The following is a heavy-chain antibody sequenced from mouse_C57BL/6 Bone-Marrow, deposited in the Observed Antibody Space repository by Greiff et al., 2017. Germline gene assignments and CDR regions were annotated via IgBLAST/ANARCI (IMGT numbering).Heavy chain of an antibody. CDR2: IHPNSGST. CDR3: ASPYSFGSSFAWFAY. V-gene: IGHV1-64*01. Sequence: VQLQQPGAELVKPGASVKLSCKASGYTFTSYWMHWVKQRPGQGLEWIGMIHPNSGSTNYNEKFKSKATLTVDKSSSTAYMQLSSLTSEDSAVYFCASPYSFGSSFAWFAYWGQGTLVTVSA. D-gene: IGHD1-1*01. CDR1: GYTFTSYW. J-gene: IGHJ3*01.